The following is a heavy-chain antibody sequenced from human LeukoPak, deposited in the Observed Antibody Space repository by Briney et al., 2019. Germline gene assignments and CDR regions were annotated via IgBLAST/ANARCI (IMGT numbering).Heavy chain of an antibody. V-gene: IGHV3-33*01. CDR3: ARDSGGDAFDI. Sequence: GGSLRLSCAASGFTFSSHGMHWVRQAPGKGLEWVAVIWYDGSNKYYADSVKGRFTISRDNSKNTLYLQMNSLRAEDTAVYYCARDSGGDAFDIWGQGTMVTVSS. CDR1: GFTFSSHG. D-gene: IGHD3-16*01. J-gene: IGHJ3*02. CDR2: IWYDGSNK.